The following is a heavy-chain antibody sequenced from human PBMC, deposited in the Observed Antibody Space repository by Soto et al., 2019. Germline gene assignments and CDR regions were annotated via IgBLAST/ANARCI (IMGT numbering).Heavy chain of an antibody. D-gene: IGHD6-6*01. V-gene: IGHV3-21*01. CDR1: GFTFSGYS. CDR3: ARDLYSSSARYFDY. Sequence: EVQLVESGGGLVKPGGSLRLSCAASGFTFSGYSMNWVRQAPGKGLEWVSSISSSSSYIYYADSVKGRFTISRDNAKNPLYLQMNSLRAEDTAVYYCARDLYSSSARYFDYWGQGTLVTVSS. J-gene: IGHJ4*02. CDR2: ISSSSSYI.